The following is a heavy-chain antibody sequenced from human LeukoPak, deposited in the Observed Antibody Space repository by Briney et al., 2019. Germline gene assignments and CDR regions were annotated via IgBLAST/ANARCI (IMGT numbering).Heavy chain of an antibody. CDR3: ARVLGDSSGYYYGPGDY. D-gene: IGHD3-22*01. CDR2: ITPLFGTA. J-gene: IGHJ4*02. V-gene: IGHV1-69*13. Sequence: SVKVSCKASGGTFSNYAVSWVRQAPGQGLEWMGGITPLFGTAKYAQKFQGRVTITADESTSTAYMELSSLRSEDTAVYYCARVLGDSSGYYYGPGDYWGQGTLVTVSS. CDR1: GGTFSNYA.